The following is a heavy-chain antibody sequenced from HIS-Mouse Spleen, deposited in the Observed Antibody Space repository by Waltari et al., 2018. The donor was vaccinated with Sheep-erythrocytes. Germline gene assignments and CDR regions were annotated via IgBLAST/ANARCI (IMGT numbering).Heavy chain of an antibody. CDR3: ARDNKAGFDY. D-gene: IGHD6-25*01. CDR2: ISSSSSYI. J-gene: IGHJ4*02. Sequence: EVQLVESGGGLVKPGGSLRLSCAASGFTFRTYSMHWVRQAPGKGLEWVSSISSSSSYIYYADSVKGRFTISRDNAKNSLYLQMNSLRAEDTAVYYCARDNKAGFDYWGQGTLVTVSS. CDR1: GFTFRTYS. V-gene: IGHV3-21*01.